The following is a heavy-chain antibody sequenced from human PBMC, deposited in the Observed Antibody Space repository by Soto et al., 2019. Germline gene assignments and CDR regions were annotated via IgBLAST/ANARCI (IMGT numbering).Heavy chain of an antibody. CDR3: TRDQGGSYDSWFDP. J-gene: IGHJ5*02. Sequence: ESGGGLVKPGGSLRLSCSFTFNSYSLNWVRQAPGKGLAWVSSISSGSAYIKYADSVKGRFTISRDNANNFLYLQMSSLRVDDTALYYCTRDQGGSYDSWFDPWGQGTLVTVSS. D-gene: IGHD1-26*01. CDR2: ISSGSAYI. V-gene: IGHV3-21*06. CDR1: FTFNSYS.